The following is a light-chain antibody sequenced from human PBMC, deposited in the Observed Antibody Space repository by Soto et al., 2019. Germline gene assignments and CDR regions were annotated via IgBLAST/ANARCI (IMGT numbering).Light chain of an antibody. CDR1: SSDVGSYKL. V-gene: IGLV2-23*02. Sequence: QSVLTQPASVSGSPGQSITISCTGTSSDVGSYKLVSWYQQHPGKAPKLMISEVTKRPSGVSTRFSGSKSGNTASLTISGLQSEDESDYYCCSYAGSNTWVFGGGTKVTVL. CDR2: EVT. J-gene: IGLJ3*02. CDR3: CSYAGSNTWV.